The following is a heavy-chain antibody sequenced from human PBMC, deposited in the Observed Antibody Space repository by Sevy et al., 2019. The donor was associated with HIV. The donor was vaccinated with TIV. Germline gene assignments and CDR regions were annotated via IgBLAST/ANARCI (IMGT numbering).Heavy chain of an antibody. Sequence: GGSLRLSCAASGFTFRSDWMHWVRQAPGKGLAWVAQITGDGLATNYADSVRGRFTISRDTAKNTLYLQMDSLRVEDTAVYYCARGTKGVADSWGQGTLVTVSS. V-gene: IGHV3-74*01. J-gene: IGHJ4*02. D-gene: IGHD3-3*01. CDR3: ARGTKGVADS. CDR2: ITGDGLAT. CDR1: GFTFRSDW.